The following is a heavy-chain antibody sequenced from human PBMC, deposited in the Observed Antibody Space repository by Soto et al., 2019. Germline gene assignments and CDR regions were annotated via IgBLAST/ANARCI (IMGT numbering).Heavy chain of an antibody. CDR2: ISYDGSNK. Sequence: GGSLRLSCAASGFTFSSYAMHWVRQAPGKGLEWVAVISYDGSNKYYADSVKGRFTISRDNSKNTLYLQMNSLRAEDTAVYYCARSLYFDWLSPLGYWGQGTLVTVS. D-gene: IGHD3-9*01. J-gene: IGHJ4*02. V-gene: IGHV3-30-3*01. CDR3: ARSLYFDWLSPLGY. CDR1: GFTFSSYA.